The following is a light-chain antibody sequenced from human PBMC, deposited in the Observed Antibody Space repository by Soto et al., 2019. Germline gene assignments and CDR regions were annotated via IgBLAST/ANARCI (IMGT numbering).Light chain of an antibody. CDR1: QSVSSN. CDR2: GAS. V-gene: IGKV3-15*01. J-gene: IGKJ1*01. CDR3: QQYSAWPLT. Sequence: EIVMTQSPATLSVSPGERATLSCRASQSVSSNLAWYQQKPGQAPRLLIYGASTRATAIPARFSGSGSGTEFTLTISSLQSEDFAVYYWQQYSAWPLTFGQGTKVEIK.